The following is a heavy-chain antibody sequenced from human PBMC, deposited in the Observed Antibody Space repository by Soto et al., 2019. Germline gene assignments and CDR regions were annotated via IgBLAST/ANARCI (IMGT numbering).Heavy chain of an antibody. CDR2: ISYDGSNK. Sequence: QVQLVESGGGVVQPGRSLRLSCAASGFTFSSYAMHWVRQAPGKGLEWVAVISYDGSNKYYADSVKGRFTISRDNSKNTLYLQMNSLRAEDTAVYYCARDESSGWMHYYYGMDVWGHGTTVTVSS. CDR1: GFTFSSYA. J-gene: IGHJ6*02. D-gene: IGHD6-19*01. CDR3: ARDESSGWMHYYYGMDV. V-gene: IGHV3-30-3*01.